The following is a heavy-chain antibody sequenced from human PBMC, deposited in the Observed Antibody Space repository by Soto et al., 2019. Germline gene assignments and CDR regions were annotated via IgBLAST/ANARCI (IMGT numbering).Heavy chain of an antibody. J-gene: IGHJ4*02. Sequence: QVQLVESGGGLVKPGGSLRLSCAASGFTFSDYYMSWIRQAPGKGLEWVSYISGGGTTIHYADSVKGRFTISRDNAKNSMYLQRNSLRAEDTAVYYCARVRPVNSGYCDYWGQGTLVTVSS. CDR1: GFTFSDYY. V-gene: IGHV3-11*01. CDR3: ARVRPVNSGYCDY. CDR2: ISGGGTTI. D-gene: IGHD3-22*01.